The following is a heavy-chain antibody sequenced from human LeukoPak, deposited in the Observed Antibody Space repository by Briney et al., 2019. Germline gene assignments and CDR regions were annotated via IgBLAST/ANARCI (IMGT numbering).Heavy chain of an antibody. CDR1: GFTFSDYY. Sequence: GGSLRLSCAASGFTFSDYYMSWIRQAPGKGVEWASYITSRGSTKYYSDSVKGRFTISRDNSKNTLYLQMNSLRAEDTAVYYCAKWSRIVGTTSGSYYFDYWGQGTLVTVSS. J-gene: IGHJ4*02. D-gene: IGHD1-26*01. V-gene: IGHV3-11*01. CDR3: AKWSRIVGTTSGSYYFDY. CDR2: ITSRGSTK.